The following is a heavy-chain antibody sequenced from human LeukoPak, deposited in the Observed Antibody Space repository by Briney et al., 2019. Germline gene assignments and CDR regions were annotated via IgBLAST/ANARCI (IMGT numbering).Heavy chain of an antibody. CDR3: VRNSWARDVDPDY. V-gene: IGHV1-18*04. D-gene: IGHD1-26*01. J-gene: IGHJ4*02. Sequence: ASVKVSCKTPGFKFTNYGFSWVRQAAGQGLEWMRGISAYNGNTNSSHKLRDRVTITTDTTTTHIKFRSLTSDDTAFYYCVRNSWARDVDPDYWGQGTLVTVS. CDR2: ISAYNGNT. CDR1: GFKFTNYG.